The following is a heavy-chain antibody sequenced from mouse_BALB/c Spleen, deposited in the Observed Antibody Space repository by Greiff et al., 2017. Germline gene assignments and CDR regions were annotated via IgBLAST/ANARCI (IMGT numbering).Heavy chain of an antibody. CDR2: IDPYYGGT. CDR3: AYGSSYYAMDY. V-gene: IGHV1-39*01. D-gene: IGHD1-1*01. J-gene: IGHJ4*01. Sequence: EVKLVESGPELEKPGASVKISCKASGYSFTGYNMNWVKQSNGKSLEWIGNIDPYYGGTSYNQKFKGKATLTVDKSSSTAYMQLKSLTSEDSAVYYCAYGSSYYAMDYWGQGTSVTVSS. CDR1: GYSFTGYN.